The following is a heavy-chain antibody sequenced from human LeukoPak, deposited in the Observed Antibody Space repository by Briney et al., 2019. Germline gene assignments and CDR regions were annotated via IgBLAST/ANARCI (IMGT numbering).Heavy chain of an antibody. D-gene: IGHD2-15*01. CDR1: GFTISSYA. CDR2: ISGSGGST. CDR3: AKAKAPSRSGGSCFDY. J-gene: IGHJ4*02. Sequence: GGSQRLSCAASGFTISSYAMSWVRQAPGKGLEWVSAISGSGGSTYYADSVKGRFTISRDNSKNTLYLQMNSLRAEDTAVYYCAKAKAPSRSGGSCFDYWGQGTLVTVSS. V-gene: IGHV3-23*01.